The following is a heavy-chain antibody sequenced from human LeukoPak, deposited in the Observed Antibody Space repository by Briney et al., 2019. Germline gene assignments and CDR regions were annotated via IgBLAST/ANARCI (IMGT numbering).Heavy chain of an antibody. V-gene: IGHV3-53*01. J-gene: IGHJ4*02. CDR2: IYSGGST. CDR3: ARRGYGSSTSCYNEDY. CDR1: GFPISSNY. D-gene: IGHD2-2*01. Sequence: GALLLSFSASGFPISSNYMSWVRRAPGKGLEGVSFIYSGGSTYYADSVKGRFTISRDNSKNTLYLQMNSMRAEDTAVYYCARRGYGSSTSCYNEDYWGQGTLVTVSS.